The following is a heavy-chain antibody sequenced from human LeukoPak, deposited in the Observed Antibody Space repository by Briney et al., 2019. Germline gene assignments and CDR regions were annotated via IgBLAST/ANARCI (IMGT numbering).Heavy chain of an antibody. V-gene: IGHV1-58*01. D-gene: IGHD3-9*01. CDR3: AAAYYDILTGYSLFAFDI. CDR2: IVVGSGNT. Sequence: ASVKVSCKASGFTFTSSAVQWVRQARGQRLEWIGWIVVGSGNTNYAQKFQERVTITRDMSTSTAYMELSSLRSEDTAVYHCAAAYYDILTGYSLFAFDIWGQGTMVTVSS. J-gene: IGHJ3*02. CDR1: GFTFTSSA.